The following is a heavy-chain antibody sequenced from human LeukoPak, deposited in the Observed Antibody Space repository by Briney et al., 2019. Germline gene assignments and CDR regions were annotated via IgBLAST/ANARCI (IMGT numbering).Heavy chain of an antibody. CDR3: ARDLAYYDSSGYIMYYFDY. D-gene: IGHD3-22*01. Sequence: GGSLRLSCAASGFTFSNAWMNWVRQAPGKGLEWVSSISSSSSYIYYADSVKGRFTISRDNAKNSLYLKMNRLRAEDTAVYYCARDLAYYDSSGYIMYYFDYWGQGTLVTVSS. CDR1: GFTFSNAW. V-gene: IGHV3-21*01. J-gene: IGHJ4*02. CDR2: ISSSSSYI.